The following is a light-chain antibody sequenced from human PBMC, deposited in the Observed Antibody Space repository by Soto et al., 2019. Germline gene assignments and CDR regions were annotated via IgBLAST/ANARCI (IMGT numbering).Light chain of an antibody. CDR3: QQYNNSPT. V-gene: IGKV3-20*01. CDR1: QSVSSSY. J-gene: IGKJ1*01. Sequence: EIVLTQSPGTLSLSPGERATLSCRASQSVSSSYLAWYQQKPGQAPRLLIYGASSRATGIPDRFSGSVSGTGFTLAISSLQSEDFAVYYCQQYNNSPTFGQGTKVDI. CDR2: GAS.